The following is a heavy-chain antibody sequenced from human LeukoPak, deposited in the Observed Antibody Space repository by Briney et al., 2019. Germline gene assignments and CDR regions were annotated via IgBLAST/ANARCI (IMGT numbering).Heavy chain of an antibody. V-gene: IGHV4-4*09. CDR3: ARRWTVNLFDP. D-gene: IGHD3/OR15-3a*01. CDR2: IYTSGST. Sequence: SETLSLTCTVSGGSISSYYWSWIRQPPGKGLEWIGYIYTSGSTNYNPSLKSRVTISVDTSKNQFSLKLSSVTAADTAVYYCARRWTVNLFDPWGQGTLVTVSS. CDR1: GGSISSYY. J-gene: IGHJ5*02.